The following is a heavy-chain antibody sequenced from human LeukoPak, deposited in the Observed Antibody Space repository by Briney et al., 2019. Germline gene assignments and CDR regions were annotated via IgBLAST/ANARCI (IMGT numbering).Heavy chain of an antibody. V-gene: IGHV3-23*01. Sequence: PGGSLRLSCAASGFTFSSYAMSWVRQAPGLGLEWFTSIGSSGDITYYADSVKGRFTISRDNSKNTLYLQMNSLRAEDTAVYYCARDPDYYGSGSLTYYFDYWGQGTLVTVSS. CDR3: ARDPDYYGSGSLTYYFDY. D-gene: IGHD3-10*01. CDR2: IGSSGDIT. CDR1: GFTFSSYA. J-gene: IGHJ4*02.